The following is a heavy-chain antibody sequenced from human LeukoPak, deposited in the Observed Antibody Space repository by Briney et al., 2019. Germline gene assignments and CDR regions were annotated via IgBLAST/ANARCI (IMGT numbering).Heavy chain of an antibody. J-gene: IGHJ4*02. Sequence: PSETLSLTCTVSGYSISSGYYWGWIRQPPGKRLEWIGSIYHSGSTYYNPSLKSRVTISVDTSKNQFSLKLTSVTAADTAVYYCAKEEVNSALFGYWGQGTLVTVSS. V-gene: IGHV4-38-2*02. CDR2: IYHSGST. D-gene: IGHD4-23*01. CDR1: GYSISSGYY. CDR3: AKEEVNSALFGY.